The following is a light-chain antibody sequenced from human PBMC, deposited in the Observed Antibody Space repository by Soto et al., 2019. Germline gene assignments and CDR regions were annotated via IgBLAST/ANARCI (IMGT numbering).Light chain of an antibody. CDR2: GIT. CDR1: QSVSNNY. Sequence: EIVLTQSPGTLSLSPGERATLSCRTSQSVSNNYLGWYQQKPGQAPRLLIYGITRRATGIADRFSGSGSGTHFTLTISRLEPEDFAVYYCQHYGSPSGTFRQGTKVDIK. CDR3: QHYGSPSGT. V-gene: IGKV3-20*01. J-gene: IGKJ1*01.